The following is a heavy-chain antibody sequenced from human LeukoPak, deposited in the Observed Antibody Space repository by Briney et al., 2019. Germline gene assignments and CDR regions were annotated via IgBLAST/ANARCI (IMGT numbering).Heavy chain of an antibody. Sequence: ASVKVSCKASGYTFTSYGISWVRQAPGQGLEWMGWISAYNGNTNYAQNLQSRVTMTTDTSTSTAHIELRSLRSHHTAVYYCARDPPYDYYGSGTYEDFDIWGQGTMVTVSS. J-gene: IGHJ3*02. CDR2: ISAYNGNT. CDR1: GYTFTSYG. V-gene: IGHV1-18*04. D-gene: IGHD3-10*01. CDR3: ARDPPYDYYGSGTYEDFDI.